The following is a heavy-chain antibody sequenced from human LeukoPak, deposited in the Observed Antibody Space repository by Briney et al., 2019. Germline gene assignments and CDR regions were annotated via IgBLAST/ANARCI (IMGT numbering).Heavy chain of an antibody. D-gene: IGHD3-10*01. V-gene: IGHV3-30*02. CDR2: IWSDGSNK. CDR1: GFTFSSYA. Sequence: GGSLRLSCAASGFTFSSYAMSWVRQAPGKGLEWVAFIWSDGSNKYYADSVKGRFTISRDNSKNTLYLQMNSLRAEDTAVYYCAKSLSSRGLIIPKTSRYFDYWGQGTLVTVSS. J-gene: IGHJ4*02. CDR3: AKSLSSRGLIIPKTSRYFDY.